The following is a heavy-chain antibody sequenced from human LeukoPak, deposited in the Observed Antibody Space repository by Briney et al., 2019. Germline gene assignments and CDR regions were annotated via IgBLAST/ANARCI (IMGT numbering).Heavy chain of an antibody. V-gene: IGHV3-30*04. CDR1: GFTFSSYA. J-gene: IGHJ6*04. D-gene: IGHD3-10*01. CDR3: ARDYMVRGVSGMDV. CDR2: IAYDGSNK. Sequence: GRSLRLSCGASGFTFSSYAMHWVRQAPGKWLECVAVIAYDGSNKYYADSVKGRFTISRDNSKNTLYLQMNSLRAEDTAVYYCARDYMVRGVSGMDVWGKGTTVTVSS.